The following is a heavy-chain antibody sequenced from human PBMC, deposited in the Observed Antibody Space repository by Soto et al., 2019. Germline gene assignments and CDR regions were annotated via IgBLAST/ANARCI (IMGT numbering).Heavy chain of an antibody. J-gene: IGHJ4*02. CDR1: GFTFSSYA. D-gene: IGHD2-15*01. CDR2: ISGSGGST. Sequence: GGSLRLSCAASGFTFSSYAMSWVRQAPGKGLEWVSAISGSGGSTYYADSVKGRFTISRDNSKNTLYLQMNSLRAEDTAVYYCAKAPGGYCSGGSCYDFDYWAQGTLVTVSS. V-gene: IGHV3-23*01. CDR3: AKAPGGYCSGGSCYDFDY.